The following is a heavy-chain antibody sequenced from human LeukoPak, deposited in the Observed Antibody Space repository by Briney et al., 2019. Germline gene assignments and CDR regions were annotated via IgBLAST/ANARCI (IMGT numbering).Heavy chain of an antibody. D-gene: IGHD3-9*01. J-gene: IGHJ5*02. CDR1: GFTFDDYA. CDR2: ISWNSGSI. Sequence: GGSLRLSCAASGFTFDDYAMHWVRQAPGKGLEWVSGISWNSGSIGYADSVKGRFTISRDNSKNTLYLQMNSLRAEDTAVYYCARALYDILTGGLDPWGQGTLVTVSS. CDR3: ARALYDILTGGLDP. V-gene: IGHV3-9*01.